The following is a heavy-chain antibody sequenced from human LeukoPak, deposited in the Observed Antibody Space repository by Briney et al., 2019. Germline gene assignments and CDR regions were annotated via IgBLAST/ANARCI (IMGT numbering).Heavy chain of an antibody. V-gene: IGHV3-20*04. CDR1: GYTFGDYG. CDR3: ASKGSILTGYHHYYFDY. D-gene: IGHD3-9*01. CDR2: TNRRGDIT. Sequence: GGSLRLSCAASGYTFGDYGMSWVRQVPGKGLEWVSGTNRRGDITGYADFVKGRFTISRDNAKNSLYLQMNSLRAEDTAVYYCASKGSILTGYHHYYFDYWGQGTLVTVSS. J-gene: IGHJ4*02.